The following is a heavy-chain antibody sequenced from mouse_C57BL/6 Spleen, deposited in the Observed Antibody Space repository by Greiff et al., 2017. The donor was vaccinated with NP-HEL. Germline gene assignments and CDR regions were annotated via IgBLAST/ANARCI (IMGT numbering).Heavy chain of an antibody. D-gene: IGHD2-4*01. CDR3: ARTPYDYDGGIYAMDY. Sequence: QVQLQQPGAELVKPGASVKLSCKASGYTFTSYWMHWVKQRPGQGLELIGMIHPHSGSTNSNETFKSKATLTVHTSSCTAYMQLSSLTSDDSAVYYCARTPYDYDGGIYAMDYWGQGTSVTVSS. J-gene: IGHJ4*01. V-gene: IGHV1-64*01. CDR1: GYTFTSYW. CDR2: IHPHSGST.